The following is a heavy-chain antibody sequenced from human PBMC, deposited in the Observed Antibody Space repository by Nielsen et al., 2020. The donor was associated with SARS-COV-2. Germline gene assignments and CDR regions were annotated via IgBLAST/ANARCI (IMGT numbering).Heavy chain of an antibody. V-gene: IGHV3-7*03. CDR2: IKQDGSEK. Sequence: GESLKISCAASGFTFSSYCMSWVRQAPGKGLEWVANIKQDGSEKYYVDSVKGRFTISRDNAKNSLYLQMNSLRAEDTAVYYCARTLSLSDFWSEYEAHWFDPWGQGTLVTVSS. CDR1: GFTFSSYC. D-gene: IGHD3-3*01. J-gene: IGHJ5*02. CDR3: ARTLSLSDFWSEYEAHWFDP.